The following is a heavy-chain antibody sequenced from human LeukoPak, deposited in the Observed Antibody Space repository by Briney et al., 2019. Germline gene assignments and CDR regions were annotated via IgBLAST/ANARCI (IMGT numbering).Heavy chain of an antibody. CDR3: VRDGSGWYNWFDP. J-gene: IGHJ5*02. CDR1: GFTFSSYW. V-gene: IGHV3-74*01. CDR2: INSDGSST. Sequence: GGSLRLSCAASGFTFSSYWMHWVRQAPGKGLVWVSRINSDGSSTSYADSVKGRFTISRDNAKNSLYLQMNSLRAEDTAVYYCVRDGSGWYNWFDPWGQGTLVTVSS. D-gene: IGHD6-19*01.